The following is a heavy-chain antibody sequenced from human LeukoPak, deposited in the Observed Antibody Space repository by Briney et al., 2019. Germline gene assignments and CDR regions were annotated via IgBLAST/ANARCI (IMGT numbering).Heavy chain of an antibody. Sequence: PSQTLSLTCTVSGGSISSGSYYWSWIRQPAGKGLEWIGRIYTSGSPNYNPSLKNRVTISVDTSKNQFSLKLSSVTAADTAVYYCASHDSSGYMPWIDYWGQGTLVTVSS. J-gene: IGHJ4*02. CDR3: ASHDSSGYMPWIDY. V-gene: IGHV4-61*02. CDR2: IYTSGSP. CDR1: GGSISSGSYY. D-gene: IGHD3-22*01.